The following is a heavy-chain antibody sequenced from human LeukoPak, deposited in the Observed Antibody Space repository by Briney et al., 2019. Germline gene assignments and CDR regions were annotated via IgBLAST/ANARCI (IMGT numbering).Heavy chain of an antibody. J-gene: IGHJ4*02. CDR3: ARALGSSWDSSLDS. CDR1: GFTFSNYA. CDR2: ISYDGSVE. Sequence: PGGSLRLSCAASGFTFSNYAMHWVRQAPGKGLEWVALISYDGSVEKNVASVKGRFTISRDNPKNTLYLQMNSLRTEDTAVYYCARALGSSWDSSLDSWGQGTLVPVSS. D-gene: IGHD6-13*01. V-gene: IGHV3-30*04.